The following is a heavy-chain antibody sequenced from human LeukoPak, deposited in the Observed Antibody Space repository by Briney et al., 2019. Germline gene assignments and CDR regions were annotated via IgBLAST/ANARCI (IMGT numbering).Heavy chain of an antibody. CDR1: GYTFTTYA. CDR2: INTNTVNP. J-gene: IGHJ3*01. V-gene: IGHV7-4-1*02. D-gene: IGHD4-17*01. CDR3: ARVAPPPFGDQENYDAFDL. Sequence: ASVKVSCKASGYTFTTYAINWVRQAPGQGLEWMGWINTNTVNPTYAQGFPGRFVFSLDTSVSTAYLQISSLKAEDTAVYYCARVAPPPFGDQENYDAFDLWGQGTMVTVSS.